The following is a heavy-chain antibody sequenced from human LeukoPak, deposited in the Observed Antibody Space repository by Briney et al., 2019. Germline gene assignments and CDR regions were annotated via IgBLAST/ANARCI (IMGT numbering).Heavy chain of an antibody. J-gene: IGHJ4*02. Sequence: QPGGSLRPSCAASGFTFEDFTMHWVRQAPGKALEWVSLITWDGQNIEYQDSVKGRFTISRDNAKNSLYLQMNSLRAEDTAVYYCAKEGKTRNWNYYQAKPVHWGQGTLVTVSS. CDR3: AKEGKTRNWNYYQAKPVH. CDR2: ITWDGQNI. V-gene: IGHV3-43*01. D-gene: IGHD1-7*01. CDR1: GFTFEDFT.